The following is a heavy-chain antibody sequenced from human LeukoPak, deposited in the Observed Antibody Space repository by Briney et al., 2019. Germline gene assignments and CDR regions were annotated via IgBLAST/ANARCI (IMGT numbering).Heavy chain of an antibody. V-gene: IGHV3-23*01. CDR1: GFTFSSYA. CDR2: ISGSGGST. D-gene: IGHD3-22*01. Sequence: PGGSLRLSCAASGFTFSSYAMSWVRQAPGKGLEWVSAISGSGGSTYYADSVKGRFTISRDNSKNTLYLQMNSLGAEDTAVYYCAKVMRGYYYDSSGYLFDYWGQGTLVTVSS. J-gene: IGHJ4*02. CDR3: AKVMRGYYYDSSGYLFDY.